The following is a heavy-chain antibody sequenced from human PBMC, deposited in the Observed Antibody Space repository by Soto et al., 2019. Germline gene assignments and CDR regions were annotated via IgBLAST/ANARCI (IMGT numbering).Heavy chain of an antibody. J-gene: IGHJ4*02. CDR3: AKRSRSSTFDY. V-gene: IGHV3-23*01. D-gene: IGHD6-6*01. Sequence: WGSLRLSCAASGFTFSSYAMSWVRQAPGKGLEWVSVISGSDDSTYYADSVKGRFTISRDNSKNTLYLQMNSLRAEDTAVYYCAKRSRSSTFDYWGQGTLVTVSS. CDR1: GFTFSSYA. CDR2: ISGSDDST.